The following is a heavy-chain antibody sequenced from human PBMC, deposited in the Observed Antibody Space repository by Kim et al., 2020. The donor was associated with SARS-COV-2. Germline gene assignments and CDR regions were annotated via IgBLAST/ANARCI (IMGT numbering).Heavy chain of an antibody. CDR2: ISYDGSNK. CDR3: ARVGYSSSWYSVEYYYYYSGMDV. Sequence: GGSLRLSCAASGFTFSSYAMHWVRQAPGKGLEWVAVISYDGSNKYYADSVKGRFTISRDNSKNTLYLQMNSLRAEDTAVYYCARVGYSSSWYSVEYYYYYSGMDVWGQRTTVTVSS. V-gene: IGHV3-30*04. CDR1: GFTFSSYA. D-gene: IGHD6-13*01. J-gene: IGHJ6*02.